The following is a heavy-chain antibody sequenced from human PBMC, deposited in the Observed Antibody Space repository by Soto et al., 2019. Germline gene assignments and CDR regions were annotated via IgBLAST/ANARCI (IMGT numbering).Heavy chain of an antibody. J-gene: IGHJ4*02. D-gene: IGHD6-19*01. Sequence: QVQLQQSGPGLVEPSGTLSLTCAVSGGSVNSPNWWNWVRQPPETGLEWIGEMHHSGSSNYNPSLKTRLTRSVDKSNNELSMNLNSVTAADTAIYYCGRANSSGSPIDSWGQGILVTVSS. CDR2: MHHSGSS. CDR3: GRANSSGSPIDS. CDR1: GGSVNSPNW. V-gene: IGHV4-4*02.